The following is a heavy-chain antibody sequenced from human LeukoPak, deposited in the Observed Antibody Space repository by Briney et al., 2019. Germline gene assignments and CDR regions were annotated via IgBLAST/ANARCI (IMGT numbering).Heavy chain of an antibody. Sequence: SETLSLTCTVSGGSISSGGYSWSWIRQHPGKGLEWIGYIYYSGSTYYNPSLKSRVTISVDTSKNQFSLKLSSVTAADTAVYYCARAWPAAAGRSTQSDYWGQGTLVTVSS. CDR3: ARAWPAAAGRSTQSDY. CDR1: GGSISSGGYS. V-gene: IGHV4-31*03. D-gene: IGHD6-13*01. J-gene: IGHJ4*02. CDR2: IYYSGST.